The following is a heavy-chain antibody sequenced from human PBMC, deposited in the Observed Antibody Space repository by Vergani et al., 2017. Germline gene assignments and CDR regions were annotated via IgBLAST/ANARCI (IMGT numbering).Heavy chain of an antibody. CDR1: GFTFSSYA. V-gene: IGHV3-21*06. CDR2: ISGRSSYV. J-gene: IGHJ4*02. D-gene: IGHD3-3*01. CDR3: VREETFYDSVSDYLAGYFDH. Sequence: VQLVESGGGVVQPGRSLRLSCAASGFTFSSYAMHWVRQAPGKGLEWVASISGRSSYVNYAVSVKGRFTISRDNAKNSLFLQMNSLRAEDTAVYYCVREETFYDSVSDYLAGYFDHWGQGALVTVSS.